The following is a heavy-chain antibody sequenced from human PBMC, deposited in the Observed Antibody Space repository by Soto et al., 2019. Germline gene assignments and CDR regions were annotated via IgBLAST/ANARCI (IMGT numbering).Heavy chain of an antibody. Sequence: SVRVSCKASGFTFTSSAVQWVRQARGQRLEWIGWIVVGSGNTNYAQKFQERVTITRDMSTSTAYMELSSLRSEDTAVYYCAADGSPTAMVNFYYNYYGMDVWGQGTTVTVSS. V-gene: IGHV1-58*01. CDR3: AADGSPTAMVNFYYNYYGMDV. D-gene: IGHD5-18*01. J-gene: IGHJ6*02. CDR2: IVVGSGNT. CDR1: GFTFTSSA.